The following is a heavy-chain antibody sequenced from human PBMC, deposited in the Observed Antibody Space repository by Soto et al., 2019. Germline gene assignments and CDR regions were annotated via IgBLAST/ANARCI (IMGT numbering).Heavy chain of an antibody. Sequence: SETLSLTCTVSGGSISSYYWSWIRQPAGKGLEWIGRIYTSGSTNYNPSLKSRVTMSVDTSKNQFSLKLSSVTAADTAVYYCARTLRGHGVKYFDYWGQGTLVTVSS. CDR1: GGSISSYY. J-gene: IGHJ4*02. D-gene: IGHD3-10*01. V-gene: IGHV4-4*07. CDR2: IYTSGST. CDR3: ARTLRGHGVKYFDY.